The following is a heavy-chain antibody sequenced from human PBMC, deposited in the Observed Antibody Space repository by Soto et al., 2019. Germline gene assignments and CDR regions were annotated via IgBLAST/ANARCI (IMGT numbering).Heavy chain of an antibody. D-gene: IGHD6-13*01. V-gene: IGHV3-23*01. CDR3: AKDTRYGSSSWYVDY. Sequence: GGSLRLSCAASGFTFSSYAMSWVRQAPGKGLEWVSAISGSGGSTYYADSVKGRFTISRDNSKNTLYLQMNSLRAEDTAVYYCAKDTRYGSSSWYVDYWGQGTLVTVSS. CDR2: ISGSGGST. CDR1: GFTFSSYA. J-gene: IGHJ4*02.